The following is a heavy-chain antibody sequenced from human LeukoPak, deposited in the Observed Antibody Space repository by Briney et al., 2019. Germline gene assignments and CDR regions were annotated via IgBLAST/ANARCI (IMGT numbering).Heavy chain of an antibody. Sequence: PGGSLRLSCAASGFTFSSYAMYWVRQVPGKGLEWGAVISYDGSNKYYADSVKGRFTISRDNSKNTLYLQMNSLRAEDTAVYYCARDRRTYSSSWYGGMDVWGQGTTVTVSS. J-gene: IGHJ6*02. V-gene: IGHV3-30*04. CDR2: ISYDGSNK. D-gene: IGHD6-13*01. CDR3: ARDRRTYSSSWYGGMDV. CDR1: GFTFSSYA.